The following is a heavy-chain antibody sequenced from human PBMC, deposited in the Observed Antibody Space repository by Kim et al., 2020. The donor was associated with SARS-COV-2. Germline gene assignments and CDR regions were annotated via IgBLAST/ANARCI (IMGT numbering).Heavy chain of an antibody. Sequence: AASLKGRFTISTDTSKSTLYLQMNSPRAEDTAVYYCAKDPSRMVRGTFDYWGRGTLVTVSS. CDR3: AKDPSRMVRGTFDY. J-gene: IGHJ4*02. V-gene: IGHV3-23*01. D-gene: IGHD3-10*01.